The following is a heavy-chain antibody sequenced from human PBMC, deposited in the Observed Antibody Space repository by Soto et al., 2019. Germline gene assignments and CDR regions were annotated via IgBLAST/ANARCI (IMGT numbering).Heavy chain of an antibody. J-gene: IGHJ4*02. CDR2: VQGRGADT. Sequence: GGSLSLSCVASAFPLNNHVMAWVRQAPGKGLEWVSAVQGRGADTFFAHYVKGRFTISRDDSKNTLHLEMNGLRAEDTAIYYCAKGGPVSGWHNFDYWGQGTLVTVSS. CDR1: AFPLNNHV. V-gene: IGHV3-23*01. CDR3: AKGGPVSGWHNFDY. D-gene: IGHD6-25*01.